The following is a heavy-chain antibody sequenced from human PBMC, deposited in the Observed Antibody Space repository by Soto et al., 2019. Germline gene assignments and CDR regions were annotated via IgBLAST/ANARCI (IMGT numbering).Heavy chain of an antibody. J-gene: IGHJ6*03. CDR1: GGSISSYY. Sequence: SETLSLTCTVSGGSISSYYWSWIRQPPGKGLEWIGYIYYSGSTNYNPSLKSRVTISVDTSKNQFSLKLSSVTAADTAVYYCARGLLYYYYYYMDVWGKGTKVTVSS. CDR2: IYYSGST. V-gene: IGHV4-59*08. CDR3: ARGLLYYYYYYMDV.